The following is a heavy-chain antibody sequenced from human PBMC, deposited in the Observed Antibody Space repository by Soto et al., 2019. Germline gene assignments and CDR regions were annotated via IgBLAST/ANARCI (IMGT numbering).Heavy chain of an antibody. CDR1: GGSISSSSYY. J-gene: IGHJ4*02. D-gene: IGHD3-22*01. CDR3: ARDYRPTYYYDSGGYYPPTYFDS. V-gene: IGHV4-39*07. CDR2: ITYRAST. Sequence: PSETLSLTCTFSGGSISSSSYYWGWIRQPPGKGLEWIGYITYRASTYYNPSLQSRVTMSVDTSKNLFSLRLSSVTAADTAVYFCARDYRPTYYYDSGGYYPPTYFDSWGQGALVTVSS.